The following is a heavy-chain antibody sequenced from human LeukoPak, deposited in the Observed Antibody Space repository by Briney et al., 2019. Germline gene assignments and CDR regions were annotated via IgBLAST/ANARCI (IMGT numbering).Heavy chain of an antibody. CDR1: GDSINNNNYY. V-gene: IGHV4-39*01. CDR3: ARAMVRGVHHPGAFEI. CDR2: IYYNGRT. J-gene: IGHJ3*02. D-gene: IGHD3-10*01. Sequence: SETLSLTCTVSGDSINNNNYYWGWIRQPPGRGLEWIGNIYYNGRTYYSPSLKNRGTISVDTSNNQFSLKLSSVTAADTAVYYCARAMVRGVHHPGAFEIWGQGTMVTVSS.